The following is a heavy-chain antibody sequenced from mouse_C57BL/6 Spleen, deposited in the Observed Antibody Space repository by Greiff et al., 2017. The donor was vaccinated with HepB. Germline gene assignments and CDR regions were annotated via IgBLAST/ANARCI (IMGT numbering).Heavy chain of an antibody. D-gene: IGHD3-2*02. CDR2: IHPNSGST. CDR1: GYTFTSYW. V-gene: IGHV1-64*01. Sequence: VQLQESGAELVKPGASVKLSCKASGYTFTSYWMHWVKQRPGQGLEWIGMIHPNSGSTNYNEKFKSKATLTVDKSSSTAYMQLSSLTSEDSAVYYCARGEAAQATDYFDYWGQGTTLTVSS. CDR3: ARGEAAQATDYFDY. J-gene: IGHJ2*01.